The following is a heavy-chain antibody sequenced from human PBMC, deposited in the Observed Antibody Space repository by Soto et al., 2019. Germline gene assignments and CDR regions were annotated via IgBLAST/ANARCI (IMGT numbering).Heavy chain of an antibody. D-gene: IGHD6-13*01. CDR2: IIPILDMT. J-gene: IGHJ4*02. CDR3: AARSCSTSTSFHPGPY. CDR1: GGTFNSYT. V-gene: IGHV1-69*02. Sequence: QVQLVQSAAEMKKPGSSVKVSCKASGGTFNSYTFSWVRQAPGQGLEWMGRIIPILDMTTYSQSFQGRVTITADKFTNTVYMELSSLISEDTALYFCAARSCSTSTSFHPGPYWGQGTLVAVSS.